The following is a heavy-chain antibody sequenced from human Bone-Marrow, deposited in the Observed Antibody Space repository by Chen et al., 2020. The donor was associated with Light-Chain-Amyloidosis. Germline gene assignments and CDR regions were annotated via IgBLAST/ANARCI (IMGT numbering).Heavy chain of an antibody. CDR1: GASISNYY. CDR3: AKSSDYADPCDF. D-gene: IGHD4-17*01. J-gene: IGHJ4*02. CDR2: IYYNGSI. V-gene: IGHV4-59*01. Sequence: QVQLQESGPGLVKPSETLSLNCTVSGASISNYYWSWIRQPPGKGLEWIGYIYYNGSIKYNPSLKSRVTISEDASKNHFSLKLSSVAAADTAIYYCAKSSDYADPCDFWGPGTRSSSPQ.